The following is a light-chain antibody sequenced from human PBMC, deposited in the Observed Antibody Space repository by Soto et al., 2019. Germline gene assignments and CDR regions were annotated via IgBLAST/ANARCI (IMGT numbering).Light chain of an antibody. CDR1: QSVICSY. CDR2: CAS. CDR3: KQDYNLLT. Sequence: PGERGNLSCRASQSVICSYSTWYPQKPCQAPRLLIYCASTRATSTPARFSGSGSGTDFTLTISSLQPEDFAVYYCKQDYNLLTFGGGTKVEIK. V-gene: IGKV3D-7*01. J-gene: IGKJ4*01.